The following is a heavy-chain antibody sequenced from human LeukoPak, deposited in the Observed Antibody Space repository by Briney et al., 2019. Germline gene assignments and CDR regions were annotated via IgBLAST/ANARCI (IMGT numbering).Heavy chain of an antibody. V-gene: IGHV3-30*18. J-gene: IGHJ4*02. D-gene: IGHD3-3*01. CDR3: AKSYYDFWSGYYQTFDY. CDR1: GFIFSTYD. Sequence: GGSLRLSCAASGFIFSTYDMHWVREAPGKGLEWVAVISYDRSNRYYADSVKGRFTISRDNSKNTLYLQMNSLRAEDTAVYYCAKSYYDFWSGYYQTFDYWGQGTLVTVSS. CDR2: ISYDRSNR.